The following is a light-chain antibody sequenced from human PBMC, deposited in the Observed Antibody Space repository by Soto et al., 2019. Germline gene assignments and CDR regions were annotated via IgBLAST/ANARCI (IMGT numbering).Light chain of an antibody. CDR2: WAS. V-gene: IGKV4-1*01. Sequence: DIVMTQSPDSLAVSLGERATINCKSSQSVFLSSNNKNYLAWYQQKPGQPPKLLIYWASTRESGVPNRFSGSGSGTDFTLTISSLQAEDVAVYYCQQSYSTPITFGQGTRLEIK. CDR1: QSVFLSSNNKNY. J-gene: IGKJ5*01. CDR3: QQSYSTPIT.